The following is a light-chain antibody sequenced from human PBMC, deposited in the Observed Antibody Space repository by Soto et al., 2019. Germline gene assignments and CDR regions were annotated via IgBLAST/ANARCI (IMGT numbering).Light chain of an antibody. CDR3: STYTRRSTLV. CDR2: DVS. V-gene: IGLV2-14*01. J-gene: IGLJ2*01. Sequence: QSALTQPASVSGSPGQSITISCTGTSSDEGGYNYVSWYQQHPGKAPKLMIYDVSDRPSGVSCRFSGSKPGNTAPLTIPGIQAEDEADYYCSTYTRRSTLVFGRGTKLTV. CDR1: SSDEGGYNY.